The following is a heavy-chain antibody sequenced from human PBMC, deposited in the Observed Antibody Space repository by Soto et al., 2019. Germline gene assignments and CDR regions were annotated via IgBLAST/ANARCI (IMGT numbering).Heavy chain of an antibody. D-gene: IGHD1-7*01. CDR3: ARRTGTAPRFDY. V-gene: IGHV3-30-3*01. CDR1: GFTFSDFE. Sequence: QVQLVESGGGVVQPGRSLRLSCSASGFTFSDFEMYWVRQAPGKGLDWVSFISYDGSNQYYAGSVKGRFTVSRDNSKNTLFLLMNSLRPEDTAVYFCARRTGTAPRFDYWGXGTLVTVSS. J-gene: IGHJ4*02. CDR2: ISYDGSNQ.